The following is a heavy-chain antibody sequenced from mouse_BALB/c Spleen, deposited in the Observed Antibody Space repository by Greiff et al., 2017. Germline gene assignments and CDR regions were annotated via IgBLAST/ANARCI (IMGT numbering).Heavy chain of an antibody. Sequence: VQLQQSGADLAKPGASVKMSCKASGYTFTSYWMHWVKQRPGQGLEWIGYINPSTGYTEYNQKFKDKATLTADKSSSTAYMQLSSLTSEDSAVYYCARAWDDDYWGQGTTLTVSS. CDR2: INPSTGYT. CDR1: GYTFTSYW. J-gene: IGHJ2*01. CDR3: ARAWDDDY. D-gene: IGHD4-1*01. V-gene: IGHV1-7*01.